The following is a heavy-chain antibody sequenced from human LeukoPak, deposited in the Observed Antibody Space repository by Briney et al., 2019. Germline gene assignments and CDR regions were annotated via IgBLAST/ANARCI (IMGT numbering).Heavy chain of an antibody. CDR1: GYSFTSYW. J-gene: IGHJ5*02. Sequence: PGESLKISCKGSGYSFTSYWIGWVRQMPGKGLEWMGIIYPGDSDTRYSPSFQGQVTISADKSISTAYLQWSSLKASDTAMYYCARKSSHLDYGDYFALDPWGQGTLVTVSS. CDR2: IYPGDSDT. V-gene: IGHV5-51*01. D-gene: IGHD4-17*01. CDR3: ARKSSHLDYGDYFALDP.